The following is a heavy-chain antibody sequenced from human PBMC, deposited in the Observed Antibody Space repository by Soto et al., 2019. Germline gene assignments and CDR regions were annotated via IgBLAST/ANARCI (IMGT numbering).Heavy chain of an antibody. J-gene: IGHJ4*02. CDR3: ARGPPIVGNTTPLDS. D-gene: IGHD1-26*01. CDR2: IYHAGST. V-gene: IGHV4-4*02. CDR1: GGSITNSNW. Sequence: SETLSLTCTVSGGSITNSNWCSCVRLPPAKGLEWIGDIYHAGSTKYNPSLGRRVTISVDTSNNQFALTLTSVTAADTAVYFCARGPPIVGNTTPLDSWGQGTLVTVSS.